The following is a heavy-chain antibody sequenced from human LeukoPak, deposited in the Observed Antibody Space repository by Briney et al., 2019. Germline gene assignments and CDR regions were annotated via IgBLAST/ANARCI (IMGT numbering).Heavy chain of an antibody. CDR2: IKSKTDGGTT. Sequence: PGGSLRLSCPASGFTFSNAWMSWVRQAPGKGLEWVGRIKSKTDGGTTDYAAPVKGRFTISRDDSKNTLYLQMNSLKTEDTAVYYCTTDLSGDYVWGSYRDYWGQGTLVTVSS. CDR3: TTDLSGDYVWGSYRDY. J-gene: IGHJ4*02. D-gene: IGHD3-16*02. CDR1: GFTFSNAW. V-gene: IGHV3-15*01.